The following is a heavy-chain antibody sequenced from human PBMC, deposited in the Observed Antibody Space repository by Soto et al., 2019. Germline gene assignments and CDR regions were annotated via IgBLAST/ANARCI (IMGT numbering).Heavy chain of an antibody. Sequence: EVQLVESGGGPVKSGGSLRLSCADSGFYFVSYTMNWVRQAPGKGLEWVSSISGDRSYIYYADSVKGRFTISRDNAKNSLFLQMNSLRVEDAAVYYCVRDLSAYNWFDLWGPGTLVTVSS. CDR1: GFYFVSYT. CDR3: VRDLSAYNWFDL. V-gene: IGHV3-21*01. CDR2: ISGDRSYI. J-gene: IGHJ5*01.